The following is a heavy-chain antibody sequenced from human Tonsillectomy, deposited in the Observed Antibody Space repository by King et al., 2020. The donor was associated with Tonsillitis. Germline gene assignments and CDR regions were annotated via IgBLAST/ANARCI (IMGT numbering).Heavy chain of an antibody. D-gene: IGHD6-13*01. Sequence: QVQLVESGPGLVKPSETLSLTCTVSGGFITNTNHYWGWIRLPPGKGLEWIGSISFGGGTYYNPSLKSRVTVSRDTSKNQFSLKLSSVTAADTAVYYCASRLAFPTYSSTWFFDYWSQGTLVTVSS. J-gene: IGHJ4*02. V-gene: IGHV4-39*01. CDR3: ASRLAFPTYSSTWFFDY. CDR1: GGFITNTNHY. CDR2: ISFGGGT.